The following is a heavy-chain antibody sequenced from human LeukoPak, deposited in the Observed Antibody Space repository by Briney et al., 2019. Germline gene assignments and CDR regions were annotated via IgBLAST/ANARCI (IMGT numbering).Heavy chain of an antibody. CDR3: ARVPRDGYNRFDY. D-gene: IGHD5-24*01. V-gene: IGHV1-8*01. CDR2: MNPKSDKT. Sequence: ASVKVSCKASGYTLTTYDINWVRQATGQGLEWMGWMNPKSDKTGYAQKFQGRVTMTTNTSISTAYMELSSLRSEDTAIYYCARVPRDGYNRFDYWGQGTLVTVSS. CDR1: GYTLTTYD. J-gene: IGHJ4*02.